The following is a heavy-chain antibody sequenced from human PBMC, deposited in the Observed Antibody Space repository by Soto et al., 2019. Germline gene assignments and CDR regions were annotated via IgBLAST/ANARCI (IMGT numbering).Heavy chain of an antibody. CDR1: GFTFSSYA. D-gene: IGHD6-13*01. V-gene: IGHV3-23*01. Sequence: GGSLRLSCAASGFTFSSYAMSWVRQAPGKGLEWVSAISGSGGSTYYADSVKGRFTISRDNSKNTLYLQMNSLRAEDTAVYYCAKDQYSSRTKIYYYYYGMDVWGQGTTVNV. CDR2: ISGSGGST. J-gene: IGHJ6*02. CDR3: AKDQYSSRTKIYYYYYGMDV.